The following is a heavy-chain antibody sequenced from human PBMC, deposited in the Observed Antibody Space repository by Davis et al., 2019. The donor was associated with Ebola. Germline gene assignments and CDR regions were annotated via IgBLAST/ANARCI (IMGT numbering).Heavy chain of an antibody. D-gene: IGHD5-24*01. Sequence: AASVKVSCKASGYTFTSYAMNWLRQAPAQGLEWMGSINTNTGNPTYAQGFTGRFVFSLDTSVSTAYLQISSLKAEDTAVYYCARAWKMATIHFDYWGQGTLVTVSS. CDR3: ARAWKMATIHFDY. CDR2: INTNTGNP. V-gene: IGHV7-4-1*02. CDR1: GYTFTSYA. J-gene: IGHJ4*02.